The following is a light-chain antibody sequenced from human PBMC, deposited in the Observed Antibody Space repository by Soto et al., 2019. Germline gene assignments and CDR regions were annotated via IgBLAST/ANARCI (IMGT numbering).Light chain of an antibody. J-gene: IGLJ1*01. CDR1: SSDVGGYNY. CDR2: EVS. Sequence: QSALTQPASVSGSPGQSITISCTGTSSDVGGYNYVSWYQQHPGKAPKLMISEVSNRPSGVSNRFSGSKSGNTASLTISGLQPEDEADYYCAAWDDSLNGLYVFGTGTKLTVL. V-gene: IGLV2-14*01. CDR3: AAWDDSLNGLYV.